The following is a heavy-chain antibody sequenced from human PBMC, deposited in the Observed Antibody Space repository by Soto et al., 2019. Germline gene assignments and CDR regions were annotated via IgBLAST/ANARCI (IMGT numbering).Heavy chain of an antibody. Sequence: QVQLVESGGGVVQPGRSLRLSCAASGFTFSSYGMHWVRQAPGKGLEWVAVISYDGSNKYYADSAKGRFTISRDNSKNTLYLQMNSLRAEDTAVYYCAKGIYGSGSPSYFDYWGQGTLVTVSS. V-gene: IGHV3-30*18. D-gene: IGHD3-10*01. CDR3: AKGIYGSGSPSYFDY. CDR1: GFTFSSYG. CDR2: ISYDGSNK. J-gene: IGHJ4*02.